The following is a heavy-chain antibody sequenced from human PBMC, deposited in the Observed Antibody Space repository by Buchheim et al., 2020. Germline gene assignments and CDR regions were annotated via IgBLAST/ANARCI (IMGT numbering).Heavy chain of an antibody. CDR2: IYGGDSDS. V-gene: IGHV5-51*01. J-gene: IGHJ2*01. CDR3: ARQQAGFWYFDV. D-gene: IGHD3-10*01. CDR1: GYRFTNSW. Sequence: EVQLVQSGAEMKKPGESLKISCKGSGYRFTNSWIGWVRQMHGKGLEWMGIIYGGDSDSRYSPSLQGQVTMSVDKSISVAYLHWSRLKASDTAIYYCARQQAGFWYFDVWGRGT.